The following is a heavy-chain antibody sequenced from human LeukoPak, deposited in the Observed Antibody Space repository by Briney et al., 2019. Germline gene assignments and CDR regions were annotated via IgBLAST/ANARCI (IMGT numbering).Heavy chain of an antibody. V-gene: IGHV4-31*03. CDR2: IYYSGST. J-gene: IGHJ6*03. Sequence: PSETLSLTCTVPGDSISSGGYYWSWIRQHPGKGLEWIGYIYYSGSTYYNPSLKSRVTISVDTSKNQFSLKLSSVTAADTAVYYCARAQVRYYYYYMDVWGKGTTVTVSS. CDR1: GDSISSGGYY. CDR3: ARAQVRYYYYYMDV.